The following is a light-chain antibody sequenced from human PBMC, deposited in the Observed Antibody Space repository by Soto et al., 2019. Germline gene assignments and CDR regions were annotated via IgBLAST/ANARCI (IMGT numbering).Light chain of an antibody. CDR3: QQRKSYPIT. Sequence: DIQLTQSPSFLSASVGDRVTITCRASQDINTYLFWYQQKPAKAPKLLLFSASTLQNGVTSRFSGSGSGTEFTVTITSLQPEDFATYYCQQRKSYPITFGQGTRLEIK. CDR2: SAS. V-gene: IGKV1-9*01. J-gene: IGKJ5*01. CDR1: QDINTY.